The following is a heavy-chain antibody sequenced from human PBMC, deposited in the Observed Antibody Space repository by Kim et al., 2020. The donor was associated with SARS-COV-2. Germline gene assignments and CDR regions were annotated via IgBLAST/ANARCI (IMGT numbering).Heavy chain of an antibody. CDR1: GYSFTSYW. CDR2: IYPGDSDT. CDR3: ARHQRYFDWLKDDAFDI. J-gene: IGHJ3*02. D-gene: IGHD3-9*01. Sequence: GESLKISCKGSGYSFTSYWIGWVRQMPGKGLEWMGIIYPGDSDTRYSPSFQGQVAISADKSISTAYLQWSSLKASDTAMYYCARHQRYFDWLKDDAFDIWGQGTMVTVSS. V-gene: IGHV5-51*01.